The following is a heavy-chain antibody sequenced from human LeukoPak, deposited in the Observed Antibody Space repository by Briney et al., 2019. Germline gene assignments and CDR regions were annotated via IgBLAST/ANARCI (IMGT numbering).Heavy chain of an antibody. CDR1: GGSISSYY. D-gene: IGHD6-19*01. CDR2: IYYSGST. Sequence: SETLSLTCTVSGGSISSYYWSWIRQPPGKGLEWIGYIYYSGSTNYNPSLKSRVTISVDTSKNQFSLKLSSVTAADTAVYYCARAGLGAGSGWYGNWFDPWGQGTLVTVSS. CDR3: ARAGLGAGSGWYGNWFDP. J-gene: IGHJ5*02. V-gene: IGHV4-59*01.